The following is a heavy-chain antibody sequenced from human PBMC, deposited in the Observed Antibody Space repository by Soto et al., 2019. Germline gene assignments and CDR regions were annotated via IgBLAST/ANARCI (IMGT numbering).Heavy chain of an antibody. CDR2: ILHDGSYK. V-gene: IGHV3-30*18. CDR3: AKDTYYSGMDV. Sequence: CRRLSCGASVFAFGSYGVHWSRQAPGKGLEWVGVILHDGSYKYYADSLNGRFTISRDNSKNTVYMQMNSLRVEDTAVYYCAKDTYYSGMDVWGQGTTVTVSS. CDR1: VFAFGSYG. J-gene: IGHJ6*02.